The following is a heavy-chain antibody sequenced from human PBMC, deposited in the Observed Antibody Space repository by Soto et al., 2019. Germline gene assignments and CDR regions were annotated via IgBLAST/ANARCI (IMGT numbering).Heavy chain of an antibody. J-gene: IGHJ6*02. V-gene: IGHV3-30*18. Sequence: QVQLVESGGGVVQPGRSLRLSCAASGFTFSSYGMHWVRQAPGKGLEWVAVISYDGSNKYYADSVKGRFTISRDNSKNTXXLQMNSLIAEDTAVYYWAKSPGRSGYPYYYYGMDVWGQGTTVTVSS. D-gene: IGHD3-3*01. CDR3: AKSPGRSGYPYYYYGMDV. CDR2: ISYDGSNK. CDR1: GFTFSSYG.